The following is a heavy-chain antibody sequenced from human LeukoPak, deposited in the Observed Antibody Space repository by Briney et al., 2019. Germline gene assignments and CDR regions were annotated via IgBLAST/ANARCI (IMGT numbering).Heavy chain of an antibody. D-gene: IGHD3-10*01. Sequence: PSETLSLTCTVSGGSISPLYWSWIRQPPGKGLEFIGYIYYSGTTNYNPSLKSRVTLSVDTSKNQFSLKLSSVTAADTAVYYCARGGVAAKYYFDYWSQGTLVTVSS. J-gene: IGHJ4*02. CDR2: IYYSGTT. V-gene: IGHV4-59*11. CDR1: GGSISPLY. CDR3: ARGGVAAKYYFDY.